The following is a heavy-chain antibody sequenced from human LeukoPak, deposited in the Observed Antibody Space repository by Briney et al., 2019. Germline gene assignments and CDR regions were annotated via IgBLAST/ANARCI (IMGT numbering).Heavy chain of an antibody. D-gene: IGHD3-10*01. J-gene: IGHJ6*02. CDR2: VSFDGSNK. CDR1: GFNFGSDA. CDR3: ARAGRGWFGSMDV. Sequence: GRSLRLSCTASGFNFGSDAMHWVRQAPGKGLEWVAVVSFDGSNKYFEDSVKGRLSISRDNSRNTLYLQMNSLRAEDTAVYYCARAGRGWFGSMDVWGQGTTVTVSS. V-gene: IGHV3-33*01.